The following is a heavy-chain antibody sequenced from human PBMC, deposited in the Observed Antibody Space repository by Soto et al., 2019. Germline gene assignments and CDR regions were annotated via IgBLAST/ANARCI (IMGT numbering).Heavy chain of an antibody. D-gene: IGHD6-13*01. CDR1: GGSISSYY. Sequence: PSETLSLTCTVSGGSISSYYWSWIRQPPGKGLEWIGYIYYSGSTNYNPSLKSRVTISVDTSKNQFSLKLSSVTAADTAVYYCARASIAAAGLWFDPWGQGTLVTVSS. CDR2: IYYSGST. J-gene: IGHJ5*02. CDR3: ARASIAAAGLWFDP. V-gene: IGHV4-59*01.